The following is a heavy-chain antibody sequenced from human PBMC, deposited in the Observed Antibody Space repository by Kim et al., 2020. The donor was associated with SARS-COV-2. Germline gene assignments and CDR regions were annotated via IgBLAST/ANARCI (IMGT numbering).Heavy chain of an antibody. D-gene: IGHD2-15*01. CDR3: ARGVGEGYCSGGSCYSVVDPFDY. J-gene: IGHJ4*02. Sequence: SETLSLTCTVSGGSISSYYWSWIRQPPGKGLEWIGYIYYSGSTNYNPSLKSRVTISVDTSKNQFSLKLSSVTAADTAVYYCARGVGEGYCSGGSCYSVVDPFDYWGQGTLVTVSS. CDR2: IYYSGST. V-gene: IGHV4-59*13. CDR1: GGSISSYY.